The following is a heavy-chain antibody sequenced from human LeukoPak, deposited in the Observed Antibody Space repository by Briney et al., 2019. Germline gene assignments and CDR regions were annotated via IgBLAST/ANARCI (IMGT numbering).Heavy chain of an antibody. Sequence: GGPLRLSCAASGFTFSSYSMNWVRQAPGKGLEWVSSISSSSSYIYYADSVKGRFTISRDNAKNSLYLQMNSLRAEDTAVYYCARGGVGATTDYWGQGTLVTVSS. J-gene: IGHJ4*02. CDR3: ARGGVGATTDY. CDR2: ISSSSSYI. V-gene: IGHV3-21*01. D-gene: IGHD1-26*01. CDR1: GFTFSSYS.